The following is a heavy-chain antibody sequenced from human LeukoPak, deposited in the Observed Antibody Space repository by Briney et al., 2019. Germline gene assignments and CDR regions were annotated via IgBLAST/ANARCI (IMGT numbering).Heavy chain of an antibody. CDR3: ARLYSSSWDYYFDY. V-gene: IGHV4-59*08. D-gene: IGHD6-13*01. CDR2: IYYSGST. Sequence: SETLSLTCTVSGGSISSYYWSWIRQPPGKGLEWIGYIYYSGSTNYNPSLKSRVTISVDTSKNQFSLKLSSVTAADTAVYYCARLYSSSWDYYFDYWGQRTLVTVSS. J-gene: IGHJ4*02. CDR1: GGSISSYY.